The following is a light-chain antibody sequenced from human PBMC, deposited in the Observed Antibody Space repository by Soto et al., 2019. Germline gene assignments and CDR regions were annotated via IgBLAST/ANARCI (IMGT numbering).Light chain of an antibody. CDR3: SSYTSSSTFV. CDR2: EVN. V-gene: IGLV2-14*01. Sequence: QSALTQPASVSGSPGQSITISCTGTNSDVGAYNYVSWYQQHPDKAPKLMIYEVNNRPSGVPNRFSGSKSDNTASLTISGLQAEDEADYYCSSYTSSSTFVFGTGTKLTVL. J-gene: IGLJ1*01. CDR1: NSDVGAYNY.